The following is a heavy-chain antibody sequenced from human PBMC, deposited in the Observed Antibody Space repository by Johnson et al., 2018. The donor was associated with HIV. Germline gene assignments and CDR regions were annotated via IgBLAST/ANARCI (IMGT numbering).Heavy chain of an antibody. D-gene: IGHD3-22*01. Sequence: EVQLVESGGELVQPGGSLRLSCAASGFTFSSYAMHWVRQATGKGLEWVSAIGTAGDTSYPGSVKGRFTISRENAKNSLYLQMNSLRAGDTAVYYCAKTITMIGRFDAFDIWGQGTMVTVSS. J-gene: IGHJ3*02. CDR2: IGTAGDT. V-gene: IGHV3-13*01. CDR1: GFTFSSYA. CDR3: AKTITMIGRFDAFDI.